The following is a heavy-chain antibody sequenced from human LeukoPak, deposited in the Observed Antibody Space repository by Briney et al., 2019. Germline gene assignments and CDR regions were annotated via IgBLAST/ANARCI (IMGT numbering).Heavy chain of an antibody. J-gene: IGHJ4*02. CDR2: IWYDGSNK. CDR1: GFTFSSYG. CDR3: ARDPGRSYYFDY. D-gene: IGHD2-15*01. Sequence: GGSLRLSCAASGFTFSSYGMHWVRQAPGKGLEWVAVIWYDGSNKYYADSVKGRFTISRDNFKNTLYLQMNSLRAEDTAVYYCARDPGRSYYFDYWGQGTLVTVSS. V-gene: IGHV3-33*01.